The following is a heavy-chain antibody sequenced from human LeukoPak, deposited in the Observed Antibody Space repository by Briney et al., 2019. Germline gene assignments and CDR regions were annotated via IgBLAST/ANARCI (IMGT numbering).Heavy chain of an antibody. CDR2: ISGDGGST. CDR1: GFTFDDYA. V-gene: IGHV3-43*02. J-gene: IGHJ6*02. D-gene: IGHD3-9*01. Sequence: GGSLRLSCAASGFTFDDYAMHWVRQAPRKGLEWVSLISGDGGSTYYADSVKGRFTISRDNSKNSLYLQMNSLRTEDTALYYCAKEGSPYYDILTGYYSLGMDVWGQGTTVTVSS. CDR3: AKEGSPYYDILTGYYSLGMDV.